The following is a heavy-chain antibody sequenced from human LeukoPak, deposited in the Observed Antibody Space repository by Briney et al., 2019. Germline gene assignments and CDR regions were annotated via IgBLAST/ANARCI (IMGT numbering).Heavy chain of an antibody. D-gene: IGHD4-17*01. CDR3: ARDSGSTVDAFDI. V-gene: IGHV3-21*01. CDR1: GFTFSSYS. CDR2: ISSSSYI. J-gene: IGHJ3*02. Sequence: GGSLRLSCAASGFTFSSYSMNWVRQAPGKGLEWVSSISSSSYIYYADSVKGRFTISRDNAKNSLYLQMNSLRAEDTAVYYCARDSGSTVDAFDIWGQGTMVTVSS.